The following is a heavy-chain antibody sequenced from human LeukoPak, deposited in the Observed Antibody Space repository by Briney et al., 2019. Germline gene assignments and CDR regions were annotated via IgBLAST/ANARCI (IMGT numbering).Heavy chain of an antibody. CDR1: GFTLSSNS. CDR3: ARDSGEGGTFDY. D-gene: IGHD1-26*01. CDR2: INIVNNAI. J-gene: IGHJ4*02. V-gene: IGHV3-21*05. Sequence: GGSLRLSCEAPGFTLSSNSMTWVRQAPGKGLNWVSHINIVNNAIYYSVSLKGRFTISRDNAKNSLYLQMNSQRAEDTPVYYCARDSGEGGTFDYWGQGALVSVCS.